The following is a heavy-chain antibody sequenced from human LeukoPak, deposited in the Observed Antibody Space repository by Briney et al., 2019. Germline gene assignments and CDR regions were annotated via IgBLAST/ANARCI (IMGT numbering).Heavy chain of an antibody. V-gene: IGHV3-74*01. CDR1: GFTFSSYW. CDR3: ARVGVGQQLALVAEYFQH. CDR2: INTDGSST. J-gene: IGHJ1*01. D-gene: IGHD6-13*01. Sequence: PGGSLRLSCAASGFTFSSYWMHWVRQAPGKGLVWVSRINTDGSSTSYADSVKGRFTISRDNAKNTLYLQMNSLRAEDTAVYYCARVGVGQQLALVAEYFQHWGQGTLVTVSS.